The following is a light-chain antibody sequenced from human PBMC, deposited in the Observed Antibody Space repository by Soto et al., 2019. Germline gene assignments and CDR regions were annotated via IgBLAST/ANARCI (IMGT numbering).Light chain of an antibody. CDR3: LQDYNYPLT. J-gene: IGKJ3*01. CDR2: AAS. V-gene: IGKV1-6*01. Sequence: AIQMTQSPSSLSASVGDRITITCRASQGIRSALGWYQQKPGTAPKLLIFAASSLQGRVPARFSGNGSGTDFTLTISSLQPEDFGTYYCLQDYNYPLTFGPGTKVDIK. CDR1: QGIRSA.